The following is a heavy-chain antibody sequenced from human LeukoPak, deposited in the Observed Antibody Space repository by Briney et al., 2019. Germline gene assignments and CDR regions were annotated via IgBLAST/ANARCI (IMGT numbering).Heavy chain of an antibody. Sequence: SQTLSLTCAISGDSFSSNSAAWNWLRQSPSRGLEWLGRTYYRSKWYNDYAVSVKSRITINPDTSKNQFSLQLNSVTPEDTAVYYCARASSGWYHWFDPWGQGTLVTVSS. D-gene: IGHD6-19*01. CDR2: TYYRSKWYN. V-gene: IGHV6-1*01. CDR1: GDSFSSNSAA. J-gene: IGHJ5*02. CDR3: ARASSGWYHWFDP.